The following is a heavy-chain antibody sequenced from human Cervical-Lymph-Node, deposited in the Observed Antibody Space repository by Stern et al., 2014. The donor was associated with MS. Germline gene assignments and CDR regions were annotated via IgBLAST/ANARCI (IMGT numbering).Heavy chain of an antibody. CDR2: MNPNSGDN. Sequence: VQLVESGAEVKKPGASVKVSCKASGYTFINYDINWVRQATGQGLEWMGWMNPNSGDNGYTQNFQGRITMTTNTSTNTAYMELSSLRSDDTAVYYCSRGETRLMMFGLTRYYGMDFLGQGTTVIVSS. CDR1: GYTFINYD. J-gene: IGHJ6*02. D-gene: IGHD3/OR15-3a*01. CDR3: SRGETRLMMFGLTRYYGMDF. V-gene: IGHV1-8*01.